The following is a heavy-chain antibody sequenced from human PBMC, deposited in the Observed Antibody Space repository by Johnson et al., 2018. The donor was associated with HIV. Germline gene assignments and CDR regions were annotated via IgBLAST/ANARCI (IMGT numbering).Heavy chain of an antibody. V-gene: IGHV3-7*01. CDR1: GFTFSSYW. CDR2: IKQDGSEK. Sequence: VQLVESGGGVVQPGRSLRLSCAASGFTFSSYWMSWVRQAPGKGLEWVANIKQDGSEKYYVDSVKGRFTISRDNAKNSLYLQMNSLRAEDTAVYYCARGVTMIVVGAFDIWGQGTMVTVSS. D-gene: IGHD3-22*01. CDR3: ARGVTMIVVGAFDI. J-gene: IGHJ3*02.